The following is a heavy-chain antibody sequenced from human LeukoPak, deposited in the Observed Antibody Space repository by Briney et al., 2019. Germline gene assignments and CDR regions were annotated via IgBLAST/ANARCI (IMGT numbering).Heavy chain of an antibody. D-gene: IGHD3-3*01. J-gene: IGHJ6*03. CDR3: ARDLAVLGVVFTSYMDV. V-gene: IGHV1-18*01. Sequence: ASLSVSCMPSVYAYINHGITWVRQAPARGLAWMDWISPYSGNTHYAQKFQGRVTLSKDTSTTTAYLELRSLGADDTAVYYCARDLAVLGVVFTSYMDVWGKGTPVTVSS. CDR2: ISPYSGNT. CDR1: VYAYINHG.